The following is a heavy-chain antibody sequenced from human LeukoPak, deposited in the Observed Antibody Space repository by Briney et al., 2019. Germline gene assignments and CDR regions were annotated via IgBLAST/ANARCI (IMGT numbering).Heavy chain of an antibody. Sequence: ASVTVSCTASGYTFTSYDINWVRQATGQGLEWMGWMNPNSGNTGYAQKFQGRVTITRNTSISTAYMELSSLRSEDTAVYYCARKHYYYYMDVWGKGTTVTVSS. CDR1: GYTFTSYD. J-gene: IGHJ6*03. CDR3: ARKHYYYYMDV. V-gene: IGHV1-8*03. CDR2: MNPNSGNT.